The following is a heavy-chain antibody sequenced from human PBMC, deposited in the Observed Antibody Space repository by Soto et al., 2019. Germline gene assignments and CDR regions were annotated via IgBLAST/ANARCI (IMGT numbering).Heavy chain of an antibody. Sequence: PGGSLRLSCAASGFTFRSYATHWVRQAPGKGLEWVAIISYDEIYKYYADSVKGRFTISRDNSKNTLYLQMNSLRTEDTAVYYCAKDRPDYYGSGSYFPRTHGPPDYWGQGTLVTAPQ. CDR1: GFTFRSYA. CDR3: AKDRPDYYGSGSYFPRTHGPPDY. V-gene: IGHV3-30-3*01. CDR2: ISYDEIYK. J-gene: IGHJ4*02. D-gene: IGHD3-10*01.